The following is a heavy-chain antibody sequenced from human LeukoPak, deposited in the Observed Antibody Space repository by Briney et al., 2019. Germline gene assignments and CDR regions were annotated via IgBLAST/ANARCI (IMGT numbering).Heavy chain of an antibody. CDR2: IYHSGST. J-gene: IGHJ4*02. CDR3: ARRRQYSYGQIDY. CDR1: GGSISSGNW. V-gene: IGHV4-4*02. Sequence: SETLSLTCAVSGGSISSGNWWSWVRQSPGRGLEWIGEIYHSGSTNYNPSLKSRVTISVDTSKNQFSLQMRSVTAADTAVFYCARRRQYSYGQIDYWGQGTLVTVSS. D-gene: IGHD5-18*01.